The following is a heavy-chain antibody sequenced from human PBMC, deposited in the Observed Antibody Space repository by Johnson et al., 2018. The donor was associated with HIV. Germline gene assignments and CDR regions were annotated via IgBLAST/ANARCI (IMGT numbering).Heavy chain of an antibody. Sequence: QVQLVESGGGVVQPGRSLRLSCTASGFPFSSYAMHWVRQAPGKGLELVAVISYDGSNKYYVDSVKGRFTISRDNTKNSLYLQMKSLRAEDTAVYFCARDTLGDFVWGSYDAFDIWGQGTMVTVSS. J-gene: IGHJ3*02. D-gene: IGHD3-16*01. CDR1: GFPFSSYA. CDR2: ISYDGSNK. CDR3: ARDTLGDFVWGSYDAFDI. V-gene: IGHV3-33*05.